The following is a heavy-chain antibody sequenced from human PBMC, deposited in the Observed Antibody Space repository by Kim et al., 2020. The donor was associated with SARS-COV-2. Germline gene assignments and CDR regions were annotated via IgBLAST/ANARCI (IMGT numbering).Heavy chain of an antibody. CDR1: GFTVSTNY. CDR2: IFSDGTT. Sequence: GGSLRLSCAASGFTVSTNYMTWVRQAPGKGLECVSVIFSDGTTNYADSVKGRFTISRDTSKNTLYLQMNSLRVEDTAVYYCARDKKTAYLFSLFGMDVWGLGTTVTVSS. D-gene: IGHD2-21*01. V-gene: IGHV3-66*02. CDR3: ARDKKTAYLFSLFGMDV. J-gene: IGHJ6*02.